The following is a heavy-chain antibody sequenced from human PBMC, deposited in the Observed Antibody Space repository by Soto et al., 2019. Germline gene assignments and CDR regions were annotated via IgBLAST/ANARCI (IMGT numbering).Heavy chain of an antibody. CDR3: EKHQWCSGGSCYLPLDY. D-gene: IGHD2-15*01. CDR2: ISGSGGST. CDR1: GFTFSSYG. V-gene: IGHV3-23*01. Sequence: EVQLLESGGGLVQPGGSLRLSCAASGFTFSSYGMSWVRQAPGKGLEWVLGISGSGGSTYYADSVKGRFTISRDNSKNPLYLQMSSLRAEDTDVYYCEKHQWCSGGSCYLPLDYWGQGSLVTVSS. J-gene: IGHJ4*02.